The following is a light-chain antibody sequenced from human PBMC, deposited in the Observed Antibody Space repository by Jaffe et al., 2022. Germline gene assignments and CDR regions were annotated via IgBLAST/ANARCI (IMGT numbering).Light chain of an antibody. V-gene: IGKV3-20*01. Sequence: EIVLTQSPGTLSLSPGERATLSCRASQTVTTSSLAWYQQKPGQPPRLLIYAASTRATGIRDRFSGSGSGTDFTLTISRLEPEDFAVYYCQQFDTSSKYTFGQGTKLEIK. CDR3: QQFDTSSKYT. CDR2: AAS. CDR1: QTVTTSS. J-gene: IGKJ2*01.